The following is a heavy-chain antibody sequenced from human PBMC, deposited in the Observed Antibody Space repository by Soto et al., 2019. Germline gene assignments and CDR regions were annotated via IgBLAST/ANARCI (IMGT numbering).Heavy chain of an antibody. J-gene: IGHJ4*02. CDR1: GITFSAYS. Sequence: EVQLVESGGGLVQPGRSLRLSCAASGITFSAYSMNWVRQAPGKGLEWISYISGSSTTIYYAHSVKGRFTISRDNAQNSVYLQMHSLRDEDTAVYYCATDGYFNYWGQGILVTVSS. CDR3: ATDGYFNY. V-gene: IGHV3-48*02. CDR2: ISGSSTTI.